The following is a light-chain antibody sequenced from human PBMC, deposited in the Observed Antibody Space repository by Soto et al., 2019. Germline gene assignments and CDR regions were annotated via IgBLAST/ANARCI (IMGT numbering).Light chain of an antibody. CDR3: QQRSNCPLT. CDR2: DAS. J-gene: IGKJ4*01. CDR1: QSVSSY. V-gene: IGKV3-11*01. Sequence: EIVLTQSPATLSLSPGERATLSCRASQSVSSYLAWYQQKPGQAPRLLIYDASNRATGIPARFSGSGSGTYFTLTSSSLEPEYLAVYYCQQRSNCPLTFGGGTKVEIK.